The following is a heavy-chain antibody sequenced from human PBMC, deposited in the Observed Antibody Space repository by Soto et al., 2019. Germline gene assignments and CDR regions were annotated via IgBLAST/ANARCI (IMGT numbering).Heavy chain of an antibody. CDR2: IISYNDNT. CDR1: GYSFTTYG. CDR3: ARVHIVGGIITHEKGFDC. J-gene: IGHJ4*02. D-gene: IGHD3-10*01. V-gene: IGHV1-18*01. Sequence: QVQLVQSGAEVKKPGASVTVSCKASGYSFTTYGISWVRQAPGQGLEWMGWIISYNDNTKYAQKLQGRVTVTTDASTSTAYMELRSLRSEDTAVYYCARVHIVGGIITHEKGFDCWGQGTLVTVSS.